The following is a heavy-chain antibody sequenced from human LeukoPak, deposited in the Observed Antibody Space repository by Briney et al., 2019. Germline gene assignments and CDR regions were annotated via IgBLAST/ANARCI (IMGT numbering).Heavy chain of an antibody. CDR1: VFIFNSDC. V-gene: IGHV3-7*01. D-gene: IGHD3-16*01. Sequence: GGSLRLSCAASVFIFNSDCMYWVRHAPGKGLEWVANIKHDESEKNYLDSVKGRFTISRDNAQNSLYLQMNGLRVEDTAVYYCTRRLDDWGQGTLVTVSS. CDR2: IKHDESEK. J-gene: IGHJ4*02. CDR3: TRRLDD.